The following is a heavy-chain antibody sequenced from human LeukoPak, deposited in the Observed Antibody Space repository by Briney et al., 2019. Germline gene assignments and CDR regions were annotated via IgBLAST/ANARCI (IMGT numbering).Heavy chain of an antibody. J-gene: IGHJ4*02. CDR2: ISYDGSNK. CDR3: AKESGYDRSVGY. CDR1: GFTFSSYA. Sequence: PGGSLILSCAASGFTFSSYAMHWVRQAPGKGLEWVAVISYDGSNKYYADSVKGRFTISRDNSKNTLYLQMNSLRAEDTAVYYCAKESGYDRSVGYWGQGTLVTVSS. D-gene: IGHD5-12*01. V-gene: IGHV3-30*04.